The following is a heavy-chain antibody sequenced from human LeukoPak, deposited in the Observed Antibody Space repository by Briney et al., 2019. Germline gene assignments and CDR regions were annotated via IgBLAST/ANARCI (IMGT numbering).Heavy chain of an antibody. CDR2: IRFDGGNE. V-gene: IGHV3-30*02. CDR1: GFTFSTYS. J-gene: IGHJ4*02. D-gene: IGHD2-15*01. CDR3: AKDGRATSLY. Sequence: GGSLRLPCAASGFTFSTYSMVWVRQPPGKGLEWVAFIRFDGGNEYYADSVKGRFTISRDNSKNTLYLQMNSLGAEDTALYYCAKDGRATSLYWGQGTLVTVSS.